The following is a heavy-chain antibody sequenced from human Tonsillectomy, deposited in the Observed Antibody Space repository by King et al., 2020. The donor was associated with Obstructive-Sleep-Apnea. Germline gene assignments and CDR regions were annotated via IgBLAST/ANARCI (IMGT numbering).Heavy chain of an antibody. CDR1: GGSISSSSYY. Sequence: LQLQESGPGLVKPSETLSLTCTVSGGSISSSSYYWGWIRQPPGKGLKWIGSIYYSGSTYYNPSLKSRVTISVDTSKNQFSLKLRSVTAADTAVYYCAREGDIVVVPAANMDVWGQGTTVTVSS. CDR3: AREGDIVVVPAANMDV. J-gene: IGHJ6*02. V-gene: IGHV4-39*07. D-gene: IGHD2-2*01. CDR2: IYYSGST.